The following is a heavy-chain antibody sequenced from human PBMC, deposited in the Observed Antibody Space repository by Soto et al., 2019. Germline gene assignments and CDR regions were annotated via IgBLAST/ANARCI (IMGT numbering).Heavy chain of an antibody. V-gene: IGHV1-46*01. CDR2: SDPSGGSP. Sequence: QVQLVQSGAEVRRPGASMKISCKASGYPFTRYFVHWLRQAPGQGLEWMGNSDPSGGSPTYAQKFQDRVTITTDTSTSTVYMELTSLSSDDSAVYYCAREMASAYYFDYWGQGTLVTVSS. J-gene: IGHJ4*02. CDR3: AREMASAYYFDY. CDR1: GYPFTRYF. D-gene: IGHD3-16*01.